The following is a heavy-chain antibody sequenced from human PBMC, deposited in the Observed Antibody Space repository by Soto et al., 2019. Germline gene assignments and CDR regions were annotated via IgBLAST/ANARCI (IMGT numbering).Heavy chain of an antibody. CDR1: GFPFSSYS. CDR3: ARERVFHYMDV. J-gene: IGHJ6*03. V-gene: IGHV3-48*01. CDR2: ISSSSSTI. Sequence: GGSLRLSCAASGFPFSSYSMNWVRQAPGKGLEWVSYISSSSSTIYYADSVKGRFTISRDNAKNSQYLQMNSLRAEDTAVYYCARERVFHYMDVWGKGTTVTVSS.